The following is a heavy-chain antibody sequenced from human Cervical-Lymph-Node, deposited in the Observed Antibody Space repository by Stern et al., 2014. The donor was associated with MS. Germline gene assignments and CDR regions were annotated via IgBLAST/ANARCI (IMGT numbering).Heavy chain of an antibody. CDR3: AKHACTGAACPFDL. D-gene: IGHD2-8*02. CDR1: GDSISSYTHY. J-gene: IGHJ4*02. CDR2: VYYSGAT. V-gene: IGHV4-39*01. Sequence: QVQLQESGPGLVKPSETLSLTCAVSGDSISSYTHYWAWIRQPPGKGLEWIGSVYYSGATYYNPSLKSPVTISVGTSKNHSPLGLNSVTAADTAVYYCAKHACTGAACPFDLWGQGTLVTVSS.